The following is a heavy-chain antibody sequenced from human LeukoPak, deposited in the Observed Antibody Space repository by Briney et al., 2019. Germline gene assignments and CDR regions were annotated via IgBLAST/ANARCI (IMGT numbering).Heavy chain of an antibody. CDR1: GGSISSSY. CDR3: ARGDSYYYDSSGYSLDY. J-gene: IGHJ4*02. CDR2: IYLSGST. D-gene: IGHD3-22*01. Sequence: SETLSLTCTVSGGSISSSYWSWIRQPAGKGLEWIGRIYLSGSTNYNPSLKSRVTMSVDTSKNQFSLKLSSVTAADTAVYYCARGDSYYYDSSGYSLDYWGQGTLVTVSS. V-gene: IGHV4-4*07.